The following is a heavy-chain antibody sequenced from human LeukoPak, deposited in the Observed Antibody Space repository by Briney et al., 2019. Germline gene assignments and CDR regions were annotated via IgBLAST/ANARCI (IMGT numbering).Heavy chain of an antibody. J-gene: IGHJ4*02. CDR2: FDPEDGET. CDR1: GYTLTELS. V-gene: IGHV1-24*01. D-gene: IGHD1-1*01. Sequence: ASVKVSCKVSGYTLTELSMHWVRQAPGKGLEWMGGFDPEDGETVYAQKFQGRVTMTEDTSTDTAYMELSSLRSEDTAVYYCATMSYNWNDGDYFDYWGQGTLVTVSS. CDR3: ATMSYNWNDGDYFDY.